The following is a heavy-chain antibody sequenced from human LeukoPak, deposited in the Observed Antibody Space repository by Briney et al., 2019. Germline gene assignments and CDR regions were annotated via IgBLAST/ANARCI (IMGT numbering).Heavy chain of an antibody. J-gene: IGHJ4*02. V-gene: IGHV3-9*01. CDR2: ISWNSGSI. CDR3: AKGGRRQWGNFDF. CDR1: GFTFDDYA. D-gene: IGHD6-19*01. Sequence: GGSLRLSCAASGFTFDDYAMHWFLQAPGKGLEWVSGISWNSGSIGYADSVKGRFTISRDNAKNSLYMQMNSLRAEDTAFYYCAKGGRRQWGNFDFWGQGILVAVSS.